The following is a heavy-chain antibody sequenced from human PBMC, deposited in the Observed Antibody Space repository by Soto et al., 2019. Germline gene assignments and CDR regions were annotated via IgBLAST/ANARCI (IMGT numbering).Heavy chain of an antibody. V-gene: IGHV4-59*01. CDR2: IYNSGST. CDR3: AYGDSRGPFDS. CDR1: GGSISSYY. J-gene: IGHJ4*02. Sequence: QVQLQESGPGLVRPSETLSLTCTVSGGSISSYYWSWIRQPPGKGLEWIGYIYNSGSTNYNPSLKSRVTISVDTSKNQFSLKLSSVTAADRAVYYCAYGDSRGPFDSWGQGNLVTVSS. D-gene: IGHD4-17*01.